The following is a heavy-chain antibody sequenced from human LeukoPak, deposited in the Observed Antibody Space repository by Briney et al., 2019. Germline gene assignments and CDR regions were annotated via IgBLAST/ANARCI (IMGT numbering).Heavy chain of an antibody. CDR1: GYTFTSYG. V-gene: IGHV1-69*05. J-gene: IGHJ3*02. Sequence: SVKVSCKASGYTFTSYGISWVRQAPGQGLEWMGGIIPIFGTANYAQKFQGRVTITTDESTSTAYMELSSLRSEDTAVYYCARGLGYSAFDIWGQGTMVTVSS. D-gene: IGHD6-19*01. CDR3: ARGLGYSAFDI. CDR2: IIPIFGTA.